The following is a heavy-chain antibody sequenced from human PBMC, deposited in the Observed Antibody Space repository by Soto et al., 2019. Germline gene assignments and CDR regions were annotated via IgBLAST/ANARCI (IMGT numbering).Heavy chain of an antibody. CDR1: GYTFTGYY. CDR3: ARDRTEYDFWSGYYRNYYYYGMDV. V-gene: IGHV1-2*04. Sequence: QVQLVQSGAEVKKPGASVKVSCKASGYTFTGYYMHWVRQAPGQGLEWMGWINPNSGDTNYAQKFQGWVTMTRDTSISTAYMELSRLRSDDTAVYYCARDRTEYDFWSGYYRNYYYYGMDVWGQGTTVTVSS. D-gene: IGHD3-3*01. CDR2: INPNSGDT. J-gene: IGHJ6*02.